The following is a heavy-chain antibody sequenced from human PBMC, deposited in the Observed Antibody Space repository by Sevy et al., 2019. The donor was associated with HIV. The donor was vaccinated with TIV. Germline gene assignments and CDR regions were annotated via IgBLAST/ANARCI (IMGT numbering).Heavy chain of an antibody. D-gene: IGHD3-3*01. V-gene: IGHV7-4-1*02. J-gene: IGHJ5*02. CDR3: ARGGRFLEWNWFDP. CDR2: SNTNTGNP. Sequence: ASVKVSCKASGYTFTSYAMNWVRKAPGQELEWMGWSNTNTGNPTYAQGFTGRFVFSLDTSVSTAYLQISSLKAEDTAGYYCARGGRFLEWNWFDPWGQGTLVTVSS. CDR1: GYTFTSYA.